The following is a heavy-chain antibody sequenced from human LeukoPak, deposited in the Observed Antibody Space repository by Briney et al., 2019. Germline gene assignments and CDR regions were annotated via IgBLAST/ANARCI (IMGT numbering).Heavy chain of an antibody. CDR1: GGSFSGYY. CDR2: INHSGST. D-gene: IGHD3-10*01. J-gene: IGHJ6*03. Sequence: SETLSLTCAVYGGSFSGYYWSWIRQPPGKWLEWIGEINHSGSTNYNPSLKSRVTVSVDTSKNQFSLKLSSVTAADTAVYYCARVEEGYGSGRRENYYYYYMDVWGKGTTVTISS. V-gene: IGHV4-34*01. CDR3: ARVEEGYGSGRRENYYYYYMDV.